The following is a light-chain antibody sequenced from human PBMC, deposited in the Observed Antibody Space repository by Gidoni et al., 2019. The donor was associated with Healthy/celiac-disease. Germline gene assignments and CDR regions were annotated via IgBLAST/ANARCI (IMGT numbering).Light chain of an antibody. Sequence: DIQMTQSPSSLSASVGDRVTITCRASQSISSYCKWYQQKPWKAPKLLIYAASSLQSGVPSRFSGSGSGTDFTLTISSLQPEDFATYYFQQSYSTSAYTFGQGTKLEIK. CDR1: QSISSY. CDR2: AAS. CDR3: QQSYSTSAYT. J-gene: IGKJ2*01. V-gene: IGKV1-39*01.